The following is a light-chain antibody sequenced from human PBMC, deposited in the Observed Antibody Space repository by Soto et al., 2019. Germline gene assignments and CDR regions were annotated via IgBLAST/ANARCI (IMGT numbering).Light chain of an antibody. Sequence: EIVLTQSPGTLSLSPGERATPSCRASQSVTSTYLAWYEQKPGQAPRLLIYGASSRATGIPDRISGSGSGTDFTLTISRVEPEDFAVFYCHQFGSSPWTVGQGTKVEIK. CDR3: HQFGSSPWT. V-gene: IGKV3-20*01. CDR1: QSVTSTY. J-gene: IGKJ1*01. CDR2: GAS.